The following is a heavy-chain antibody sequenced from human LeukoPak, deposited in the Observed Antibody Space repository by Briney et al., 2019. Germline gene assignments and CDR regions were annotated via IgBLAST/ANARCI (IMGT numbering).Heavy chain of an antibody. J-gene: IGHJ4*02. V-gene: IGHV3-23*01. CDR1: GFTFTDYA. CDR3: ARDGVVRNRKFYFDY. CDR2: ISGSGSGT. Sequence: GGSLRLSCAASGFTFTDYAMTWVRQPPAKGLEWVSTISGSGSGTYFADSVKGRFTISRDNSKNTLYLQMNSLRPEDTAVYFCARDGVVRNRKFYFDYWGQGTLVTVFS. D-gene: IGHD3-3*01.